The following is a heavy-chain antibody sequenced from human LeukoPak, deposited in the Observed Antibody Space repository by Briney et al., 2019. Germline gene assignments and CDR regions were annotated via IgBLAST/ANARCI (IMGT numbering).Heavy chain of an antibody. Sequence: KPSETLSLPCTVSGYSISSGYYWGWIRQPPGKGLEGIGSIYHSGSTYYNPSLKSRVTISVDTSKNQFSLKLSSVTAADTAVYYCASSSAIVGASYYFDYWGQGTLVTVSS. V-gene: IGHV4-38-2*02. J-gene: IGHJ4*02. CDR2: IYHSGST. D-gene: IGHD1-26*01. CDR3: ASSSAIVGASYYFDY. CDR1: GYSISSGYY.